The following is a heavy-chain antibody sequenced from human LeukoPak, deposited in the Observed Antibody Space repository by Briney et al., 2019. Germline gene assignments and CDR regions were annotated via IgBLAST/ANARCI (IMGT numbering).Heavy chain of an antibody. V-gene: IGHV3-21*01. Sequence: GGSLRLSCAASGFTFGSYWMHWVRQAPGKGLVWVSSISSSSSYIYYADSVKGRFTISRDNAKNSLYLQMNSLRAEDTAVYYCARHERDYYDSSGYPDYWGQGTLVTVSS. CDR2: ISSSSSYI. CDR3: ARHERDYYDSSGYPDY. D-gene: IGHD3-22*01. CDR1: GFTFGSYW. J-gene: IGHJ4*02.